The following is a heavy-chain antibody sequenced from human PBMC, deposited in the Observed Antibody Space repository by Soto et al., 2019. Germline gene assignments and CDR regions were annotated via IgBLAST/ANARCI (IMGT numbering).Heavy chain of an antibody. CDR3: AKDRGSHNWGDAFDI. V-gene: IGHV3-23*01. J-gene: IGHJ3*02. D-gene: IGHD7-27*01. CDR1: GFTFSSYA. Sequence: TGGSLRLSCAASGFTFSSYAMSWVRQAPGKGPEWVSAISGSGGSTYYADSVKGRFTISRDNSKNTLYLQMNSLRAEDTAVYYCAKDRGSHNWGDAFDIWGQGTMVTVSS. CDR2: ISGSGGST.